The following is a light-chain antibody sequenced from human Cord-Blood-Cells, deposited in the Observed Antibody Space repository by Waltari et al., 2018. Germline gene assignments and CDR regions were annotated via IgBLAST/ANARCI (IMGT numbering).Light chain of an antibody. CDR3: QHYVRLPAT. CDR2: GAS. V-gene: IGKV3-20*01. CDR1: QSVGRS. J-gene: IGKJ1*01. Sequence: IALTQSPGTLSLSPGERATLSCRARQSVGRSLACYQQIPGQAPRLLFYGASSRATGIPDRFSGSGSGTDFSLTISRLEPEDFAVYFCQHYVRLPATFGQGTKVAI.